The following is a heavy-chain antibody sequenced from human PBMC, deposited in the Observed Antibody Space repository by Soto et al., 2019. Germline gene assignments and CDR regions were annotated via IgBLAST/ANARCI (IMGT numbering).Heavy chain of an antibody. Sequence: QVHLVQSGAEVKKPGASVKVSCKGSGYTFTSYGITWVRQAPGQGLEWMGWISAHNGNTNYPQKLQGRVTVTRDTSTSTAYMALRSLRSDDTAVYYCARGRDGDYWGQGALVTVSS. V-gene: IGHV1-18*01. D-gene: IGHD6-6*01. CDR3: ARGRDGDY. J-gene: IGHJ4*02. CDR1: GYTFTSYG. CDR2: ISAHNGNT.